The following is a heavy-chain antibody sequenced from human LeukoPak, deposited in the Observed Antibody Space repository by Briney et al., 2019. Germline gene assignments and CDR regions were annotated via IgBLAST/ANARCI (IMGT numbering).Heavy chain of an antibody. D-gene: IGHD2-2*01. J-gene: IGHJ4*02. Sequence: GGSLRLSCTASAFAFDEHGMSWVRHVPGKGLEWVSGINWSGGSTGYADPLRGRFTISKDNAKNSLYLQMDSLRAEDTALYYCARAPITSPFYFDYWGQGTLVTVSS. CDR2: INWSGGST. CDR3: ARAPITSPFYFDY. CDR1: AFAFDEHG. V-gene: IGHV3-20*04.